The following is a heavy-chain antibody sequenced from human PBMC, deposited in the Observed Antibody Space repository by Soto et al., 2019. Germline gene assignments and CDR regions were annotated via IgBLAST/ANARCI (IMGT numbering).Heavy chain of an antibody. CDR2: IFYSGTT. Sequence: QVQLQESGPGLVKPSQTLSLTCTVSGGSISSGGYYWSWIRQHPGKGLEWIGYIFYSGTTYYNPSPMRRVTISVDTSKNQFSLLLSAVTAADTAVYYGAGSVDPWGQGTLVTLSS. J-gene: IGHJ5*02. D-gene: IGHD6-25*01. CDR3: AGSVDP. V-gene: IGHV4-31*03. CDR1: GGSISSGGYY.